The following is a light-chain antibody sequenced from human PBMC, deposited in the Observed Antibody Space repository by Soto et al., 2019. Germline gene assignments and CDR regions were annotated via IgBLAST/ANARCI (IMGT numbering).Light chain of an antibody. CDR3: SSYSSRSTVV. Sequence: QSALTQPASVSDSPGQSITISCTGPSSDVGGYNYVSWYQQHPGKAPKLMIYDVSNRPSGFSTRFSGSKSGNTASLTISGLQAEDEADYYCSSYSSRSTVVFGGGTKVTVL. J-gene: IGLJ3*02. CDR2: DVS. CDR1: SSDVGGYNY. V-gene: IGLV2-14*01.